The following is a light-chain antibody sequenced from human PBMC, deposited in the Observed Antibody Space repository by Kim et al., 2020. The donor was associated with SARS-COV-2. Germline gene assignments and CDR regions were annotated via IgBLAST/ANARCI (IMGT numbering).Light chain of an antibody. V-gene: IGKV4-1*01. CDR2: WAS. CDR3: QQHYSTPPS. Sequence: RATLNCKSSQTVLYNSNNKNYLAWYQQKPGQAPKLLIYWASIRESGVSDRFSGSGSETDFTLTISSLQAEDVAVYYCQQHYSTPPSFGQGTKLEI. CDR1: QTVLYNSNNKNY. J-gene: IGKJ2*03.